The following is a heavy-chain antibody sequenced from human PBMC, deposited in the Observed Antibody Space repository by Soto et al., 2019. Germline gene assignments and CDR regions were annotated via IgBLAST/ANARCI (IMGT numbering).Heavy chain of an antibody. CDR2: IIPMFGSA. V-gene: IGHV1-69*15. J-gene: IGHJ5*02. Sequence: QVQLVQSGAEVKKPGSSVKVSCKVFGDTFSRYAISWVRQAPGQRLEWMGSIIPMFGSANYAQKLQGRVKITADESTSTAYMELSSLRSEDTAVYYCARAPTIVGATRWFDPWGQGTLVIVSS. CDR1: GDTFSRYA. CDR3: ARAPTIVGATRWFDP. D-gene: IGHD1-26*01.